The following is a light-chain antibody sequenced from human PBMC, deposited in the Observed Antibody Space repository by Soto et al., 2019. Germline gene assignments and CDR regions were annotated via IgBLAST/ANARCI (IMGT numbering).Light chain of an antibody. V-gene: IGKV3-15*01. CDR1: RSVSSN. CDR3: QQYYNWSPLT. Sequence: ETVMTQSPATLSVSPGTRATLSCRASRSVSSNLAWYQQKPGQAPRLLIYGASTRATGIPARFSGGGSGTEFTLTISSLQSEDAAVYHCQQYYNWSPLTFGGGTKVEIK. CDR2: GAS. J-gene: IGKJ4*01.